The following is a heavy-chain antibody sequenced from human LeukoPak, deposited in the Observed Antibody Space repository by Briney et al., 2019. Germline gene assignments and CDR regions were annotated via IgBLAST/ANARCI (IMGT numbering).Heavy chain of an antibody. D-gene: IGHD5-12*01. CDR3: ARLRGYYYDY. J-gene: IGHJ4*02. CDR2: IYYSGST. V-gene: IGHV4-59*08. CDR1: GGSISSFY. Sequence: SETLSLTCTVSGGSISSFYWSWIRQPPGKGLEWIGNIYYSGSTNYNPSLKSRVTISVDTSKNQFSLKLSSVTAADTAVYYCARLRGYYYDYWGQGTQVTVSS.